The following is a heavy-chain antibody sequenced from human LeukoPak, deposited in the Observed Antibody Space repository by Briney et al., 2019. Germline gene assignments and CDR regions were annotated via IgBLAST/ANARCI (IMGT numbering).Heavy chain of an antibody. Sequence: ASQTLSLTCTVSGGSISSGDYYWSWIRQPPGKGLEWIGYIYYSGSTYYNPSLKSRVTISVDTSKNQFSLKLSSVTAADTAVYYCARHGTRYFDWLLFAFDYWGQGTLVTVSS. CDR2: IYYSGST. J-gene: IGHJ4*02. V-gene: IGHV4-30-4*01. D-gene: IGHD3-9*01. CDR3: ARHGTRYFDWLLFAFDY. CDR1: GGSISSGDYY.